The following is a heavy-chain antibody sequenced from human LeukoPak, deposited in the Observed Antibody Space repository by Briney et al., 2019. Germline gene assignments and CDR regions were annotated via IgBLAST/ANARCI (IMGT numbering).Heavy chain of an antibody. CDR3: AKNPLGFDY. CDR1: GFTFSNYG. V-gene: IGHV3-30*18. CDR2: ISYDATNK. Sequence: GGSLRLSCAASGFTFSNYGMHWVRQAPGKGLEWVALISYDATNKYYADSVKGRFTISRDNSKNTLYLQMNSLRAEDTAVYYCAKNPLGFDYWGQGTLVTVSS. J-gene: IGHJ4*02.